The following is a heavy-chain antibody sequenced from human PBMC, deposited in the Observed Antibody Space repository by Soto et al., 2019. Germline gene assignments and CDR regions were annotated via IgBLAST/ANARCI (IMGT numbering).Heavy chain of an antibody. CDR3: ARERRRYSSSRDAFDI. CDR2: ISAYNGNT. Sequence: ASVKVSCKESGYTFTSCGISWVRQANGQGLEWMGWISAYNGNTNYAQKLQGRVTMTTDTSTSTAYMELRSLRSDDTAVYYCARERRRYSSSRDAFDIWGQGTMVTVSS. D-gene: IGHD6-13*01. CDR1: GYTFTSCG. J-gene: IGHJ3*02. V-gene: IGHV1-18*01.